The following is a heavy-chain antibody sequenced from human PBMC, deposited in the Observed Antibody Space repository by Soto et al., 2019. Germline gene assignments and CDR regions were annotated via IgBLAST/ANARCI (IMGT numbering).Heavy chain of an antibody. CDR3: ARFQIPMVPGVIRNSYVGFDV. V-gene: IGHV1-18*01. D-gene: IGHD3-10*01. Sequence: GASVKVSCKASGYTFTSDGITWVRQAPGQGLEGMGWISTYNDNTNYAQKLQGRVTMTTDTSTSTAYMELRSLRSDDAALYYCARFQIPMVPGVIRNSYVGFDVWGQGTTVTASS. CDR1: GYTFTSDG. CDR2: ISTYNDNT. J-gene: IGHJ6*02.